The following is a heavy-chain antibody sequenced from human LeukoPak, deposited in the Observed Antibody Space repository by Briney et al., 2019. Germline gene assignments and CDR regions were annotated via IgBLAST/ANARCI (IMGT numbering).Heavy chain of an antibody. D-gene: IGHD2-15*01. CDR2: ISAYNGNT. V-gene: IGHV1-18*01. J-gene: IGHJ5*02. Sequence: ASVKVSCKASGYTFTSYGISWVRQAPGQGLEWMGWISAYNGNTNYAQKLQGRVTMTTDTSTRTAYMELRSLRSDDTAVYYCARDQNCSGGSCYRTNWFDPWGQGTLVTVSS. CDR1: GYTFTSYG. CDR3: ARDQNCSGGSCYRTNWFDP.